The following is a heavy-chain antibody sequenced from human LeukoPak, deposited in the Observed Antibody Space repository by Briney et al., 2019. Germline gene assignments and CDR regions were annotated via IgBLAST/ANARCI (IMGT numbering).Heavy chain of an antibody. CDR2: IRYDGSNK. D-gene: IGHD5-24*01. CDR3: AKERGYNSGFDY. J-gene: IGHJ4*02. Sequence: GGSLRLSCAASGFTFSNYGMHWVRQAPGKGLEWVAFIRYDGSNKYYADSVKGRFTISRDNPKNTLYLQMNSLRAEDTAVYYCAKERGYNSGFDYWGQGTLVTVSS. CDR1: GFTFSNYG. V-gene: IGHV3-30*02.